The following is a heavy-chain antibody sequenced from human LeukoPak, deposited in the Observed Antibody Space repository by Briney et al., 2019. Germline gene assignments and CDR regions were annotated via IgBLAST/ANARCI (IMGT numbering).Heavy chain of an antibody. CDR2: ISSNGGST. CDR3: AKDPFGIHSGYDYDAFDI. J-gene: IGHJ3*02. V-gene: IGHV3-64*01. D-gene: IGHD5-12*01. CDR1: GFTFSSYA. Sequence: GGSLRLSCAASGFTFSSYAMHWVRQAPGKGLEYVSAISSNGGSTYYANSVKGRFTISRDDSKNTLYLQMGSLRAEDTAVYYCAKDPFGIHSGYDYDAFDIWGQGTMVTVSS.